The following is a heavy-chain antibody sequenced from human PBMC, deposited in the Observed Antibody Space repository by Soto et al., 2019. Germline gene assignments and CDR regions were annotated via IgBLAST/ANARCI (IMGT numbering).Heavy chain of an antibody. CDR3: ARSVVATSHDAFDI. V-gene: IGHV3-21*01. CDR2: ISSSSSYI. CDR1: GFTFSSYS. Sequence: GGSLRPSCAASGFTFSSYSMNWVRQAPGKGLEWVSSISSSSSYIYYADSVKGRFTISRDNAKNSLYLQMNSLRAEDTAVYYCARSVVATSHDAFDIWGQGTMVTVSS. D-gene: IGHD5-12*01. J-gene: IGHJ3*02.